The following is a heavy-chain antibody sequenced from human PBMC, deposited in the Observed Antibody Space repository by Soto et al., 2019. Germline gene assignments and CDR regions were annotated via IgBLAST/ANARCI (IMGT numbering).Heavy chain of an antibody. Sequence: QIHLVQSGAEVKKPGASVKVSCKGSGYGFTTYGITWVRQAPGQGLEWMAWISAHNGNTNYAQKLQGRVTVTRETTKGTGYMGPRSLRSDDTAVYYCARGRYGDYWGQGALVTVSS. J-gene: IGHJ4*02. CDR3: ARGRYGDY. CDR1: GYGFTTYG. CDR2: ISAHNGNT. D-gene: IGHD1-1*01. V-gene: IGHV1-18*01.